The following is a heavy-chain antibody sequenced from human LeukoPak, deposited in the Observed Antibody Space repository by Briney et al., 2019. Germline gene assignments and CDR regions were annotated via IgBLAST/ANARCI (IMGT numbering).Heavy chain of an antibody. CDR1: GYTFTGYY. V-gene: IGHV1-2*02. CDR3: ARVDFWSGYTTYMDV. D-gene: IGHD3-3*01. CDR2: INPNSGGT. J-gene: IGHJ6*03. Sequence: ASVKVSCKASGYTFTGYYMHWVRQAPGQGLEWMGWINPNSGGTNYAQKFQGRVTMTRDTSISTAYMELSRLRSDDTAVYYCARVDFWSGYTTYMDVWGKGTTVTVSS.